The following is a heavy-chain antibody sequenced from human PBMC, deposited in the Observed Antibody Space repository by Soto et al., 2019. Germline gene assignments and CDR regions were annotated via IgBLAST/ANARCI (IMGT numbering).Heavy chain of an antibody. CDR1: GFSLSTSGMC. CDR3: ARIRPTWGVDY. V-gene: IGHV2-70*11. CDR2: IDWDDEK. J-gene: IGHJ4*02. Sequence: SGLTRVNPTRTLTLTGTFAGFSLSTSGMCVAWIRQPPGKALEWLARIDWDDEKYYNTSLRTRLTISTDTSKNQVVLTMTNMDPVDTATYYCARIRPTWGVDYWGQGTLVTVSS. D-gene: IGHD3-10*01.